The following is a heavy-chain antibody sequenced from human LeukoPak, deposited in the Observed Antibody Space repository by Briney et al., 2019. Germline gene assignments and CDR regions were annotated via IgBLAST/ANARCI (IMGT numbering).Heavy chain of an antibody. Sequence: GGSLRLSCAASGFTFSSYSMNWVRQAPGKGLEWVSYISSSSSTIYYADSVKGRFTISRDNAQNSLYLQMSSLRVEDTAIYSCARVGWELLNLHFDPWGQGTLVTVSS. V-gene: IGHV3-48*04. CDR1: GFTFSSYS. CDR3: ARVGWELLNLHFDP. CDR2: ISSSSSTI. D-gene: IGHD1-26*01. J-gene: IGHJ5*02.